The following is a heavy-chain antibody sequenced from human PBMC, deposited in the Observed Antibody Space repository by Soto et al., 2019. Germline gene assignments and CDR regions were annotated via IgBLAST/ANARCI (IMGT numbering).Heavy chain of an antibody. Sequence: EVQLVESGGGLVQPGESLTLSCAASGFTFSSYWMHWVRQAPGKGLVWVSRIKTDGTGTYYADSVQGRFTISRDNAKNTLYLQMNSLRVEHTAVYFCARVDGDRFDRNGNLSRHWVQGTMVTVSS. CDR1: GFTFSSYW. CDR3: ARVDGDRFDRNGNLSRH. J-gene: IGHJ4*02. CDR2: IKTDGTGT. V-gene: IGHV3-74*01. D-gene: IGHD3-22*01.